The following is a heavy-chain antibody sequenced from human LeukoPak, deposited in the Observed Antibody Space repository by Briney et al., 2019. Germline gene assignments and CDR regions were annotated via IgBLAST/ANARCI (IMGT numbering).Heavy chain of an antibody. CDR1: GGSIRSPGYY. D-gene: IGHD3-3*01. Sequence: PSETLSLTCTVSGGSIRSPGYYWGWTRQPPGKGLEWIGSMYYSGSSFYNPSLKSRVTISVDTSKNQFSLKLSSVTAADTAVYYCARSRASRVRVWSGYYYYYYMDVWGKGTTVTVSS. J-gene: IGHJ6*03. CDR3: ARSRASRVRVWSGYYYYYYMDV. V-gene: IGHV4-39*07. CDR2: MYYSGSS.